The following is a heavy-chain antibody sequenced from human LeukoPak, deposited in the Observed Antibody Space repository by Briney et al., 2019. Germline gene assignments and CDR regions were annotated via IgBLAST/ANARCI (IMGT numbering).Heavy chain of an antibody. CDR3: ARAYSPRAIAVALDY. V-gene: IGHV3-23*01. CDR1: GLTFSNYA. D-gene: IGHD6-19*01. Sequence: GGSLRLSCAASGLTFSNYAMSWVRQAPGKGLEWVSAISGSGGSTYYADSVKGRFTISRDNSKNTLYLQMNSLRAEDTAVYYCARAYSPRAIAVALDYWGQGTLVTVSS. J-gene: IGHJ4*02. CDR2: ISGSGGST.